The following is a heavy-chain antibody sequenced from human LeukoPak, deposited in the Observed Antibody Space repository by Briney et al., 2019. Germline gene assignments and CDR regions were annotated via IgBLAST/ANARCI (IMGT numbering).Heavy chain of an antibody. CDR1: GGTFSSYA. V-gene: IGHV1-69*13. CDR2: IIPIFGTA. Sequence: ASVKVSCKASGGTFSSYAISWVRQAPGQGLEWMGGIIPIFGTANYAQKFQGRVTITADESTSTAYMELSSLRSEDMAVYYCAREQVEMATIPHYYYGMDVWGQGTTVTVSS. CDR3: AREQVEMATIPHYYYGMDV. J-gene: IGHJ6*02. D-gene: IGHD5-24*01.